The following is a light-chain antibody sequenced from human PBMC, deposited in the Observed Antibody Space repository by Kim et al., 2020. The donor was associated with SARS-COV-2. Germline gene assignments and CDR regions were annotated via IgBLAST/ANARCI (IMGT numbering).Light chain of an antibody. CDR3: QQYSHWPPYT. Sequence: EIVMTQSPATLSVSPGERVTLSCRASQSVDSNLAWYQQKPGQAPRLLIYGASTRATDIPARFSGSGSGTEFTLIISSLQSDYFAVYYCQQYSHWPPYTFGQGTTVDIK. J-gene: IGKJ2*01. CDR1: QSVDSN. V-gene: IGKV3-15*01. CDR2: GAS.